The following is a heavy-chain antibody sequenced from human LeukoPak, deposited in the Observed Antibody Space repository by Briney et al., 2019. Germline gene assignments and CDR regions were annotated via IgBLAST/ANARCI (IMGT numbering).Heavy chain of an antibody. CDR1: GGSISSGDYY. J-gene: IGHJ5*02. D-gene: IGHD4-23*01. Sequence: PSQTLSLTCTVSGGSISSGDYYWSWIRQPPGKGLEWIGYIYYSGNTYYNPSLKSRSTMSVDTSKNQFSLNLSSVTAADTAVYYCARAPTTVVAWRKNWFDPWGQGTLVTVSS. CDR3: ARAPTTVVAWRKNWFDP. CDR2: IYYSGNT. V-gene: IGHV4-30-4*01.